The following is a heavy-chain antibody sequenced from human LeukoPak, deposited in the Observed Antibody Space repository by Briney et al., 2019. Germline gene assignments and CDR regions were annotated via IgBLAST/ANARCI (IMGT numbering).Heavy chain of an antibody. CDR2: ISWNSGSI. Sequence: PGGSLRLSCAASGFTFDDYAMHWVRQAPGKGLEWVSGISWNSGSIGYADSVKGRFTISRDNAKNSLYLQMNSLRAEDTALYYCAKAGYSSSWFLNWFDPWGQGTLVTVSS. CDR1: GFTFDDYA. J-gene: IGHJ5*02. CDR3: AKAGYSSSWFLNWFDP. D-gene: IGHD6-13*01. V-gene: IGHV3-9*01.